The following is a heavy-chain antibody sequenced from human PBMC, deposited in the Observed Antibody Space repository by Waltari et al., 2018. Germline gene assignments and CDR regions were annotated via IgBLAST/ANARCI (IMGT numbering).Heavy chain of an antibody. Sequence: QVQLQESGPGLVKPSQTLSLTCTVSGGSISSGDYYWSWIRQPPGKGLAWIGDMKYSGSTYYNPYLKSRVTISVDTSKNQFSLKLSAVTAADTAVYYCAREVGDGYNLIDYWGQGTLVTVSS. D-gene: IGHD5-12*01. CDR2: MKYSGST. V-gene: IGHV4-30-4*08. J-gene: IGHJ4*02. CDR3: AREVGDGYNLIDY. CDR1: GGSISSGDYY.